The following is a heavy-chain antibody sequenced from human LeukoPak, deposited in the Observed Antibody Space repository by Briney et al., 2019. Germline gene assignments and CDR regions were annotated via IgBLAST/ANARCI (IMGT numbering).Heavy chain of an antibody. CDR3: AREVGEYCSSTSCYDPSYFDY. Sequence: GGSLRLSCASSGFTFSFYWMHWVRQAPGKGLDWVANIKQDGSEKYYVDSVKGRFTISRDNAKNSLYLQMNSLRAEDTAVYYCAREVGEYCSSTSCYDPSYFDYWGQGTLVTVSS. CDR2: IKQDGSEK. CDR1: GFTFSFYW. D-gene: IGHD2-2*01. V-gene: IGHV3-7*05. J-gene: IGHJ4*02.